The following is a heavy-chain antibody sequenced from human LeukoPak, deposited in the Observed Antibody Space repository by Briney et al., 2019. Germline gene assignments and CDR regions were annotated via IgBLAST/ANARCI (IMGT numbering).Heavy chain of an antibody. V-gene: IGHV1-2*02. CDR2: INPNSGGT. Sequence: ASVKVSCKASGYTFTGYYMHWVRQAPGQGLEWMGWINPNSGGTNYAQRFQGRVTMTRDTSISTAYMELSRLRSDDTAVYYCASWGTADSGSFFDYWGQGTLVTVSS. CDR1: GYTFTGYY. J-gene: IGHJ4*02. D-gene: IGHD3-10*01. CDR3: ASWGTADSGSFFDY.